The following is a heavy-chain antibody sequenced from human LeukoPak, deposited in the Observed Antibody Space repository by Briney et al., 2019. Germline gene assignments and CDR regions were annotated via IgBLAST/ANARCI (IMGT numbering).Heavy chain of an antibody. J-gene: IGHJ4*02. CDR2: IIPIFGTA. Sequence: GASVKVSCKASGYTFTSYGISWVRQAPGQGLEWMGGIIPIFGTANYAQKFQGRVTITADESTSTAYMELSSLRSEDTAVYYCARFDYSMHYYFDYWGQGTLVTVSS. CDR3: ARFDYSMHYYFDY. V-gene: IGHV1-69*13. D-gene: IGHD4-11*01. CDR1: GYTFTSYG.